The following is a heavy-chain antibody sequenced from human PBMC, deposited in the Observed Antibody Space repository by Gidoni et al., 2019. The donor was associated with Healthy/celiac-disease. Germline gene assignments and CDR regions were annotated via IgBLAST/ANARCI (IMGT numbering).Heavy chain of an antibody. CDR1: GFPFSSCG. D-gene: IGHD6-19*01. CDR2: IWYDGSNK. CDR3: AKQWLGGIDAFDI. Sequence: QVQLVESGGGVVQSGRSLRHSCAASGFPFSSCGMHWVRQAPGKGLEWVAVIWYDGSNKYYADSVKGRFTISRDNSKNTLYLQMNSLRAEDTAVYYCAKQWLGGIDAFDIWGQGTMVTVSS. J-gene: IGHJ3*02. V-gene: IGHV3-33*06.